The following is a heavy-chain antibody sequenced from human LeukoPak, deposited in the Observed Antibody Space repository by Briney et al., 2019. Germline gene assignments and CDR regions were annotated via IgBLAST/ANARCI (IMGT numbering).Heavy chain of an antibody. CDR2: MNPNSGNT. J-gene: IGHJ6*02. CDR1: GYTFTSYD. D-gene: IGHD6-13*01. V-gene: IGHV1-8*01. Sequence: ASVKVSCKASGYTFTSYDINWVRQATGQGLEWMGWMNPNSGNTGYAQKFQGRVTMTRNTSISTAYMELSSLRSEDTAVYYCAVTGYSSSWYGSYYYYGVDVWGQGTTVTVSS. CDR3: AVTGYSSSWYGSYYYYGVDV.